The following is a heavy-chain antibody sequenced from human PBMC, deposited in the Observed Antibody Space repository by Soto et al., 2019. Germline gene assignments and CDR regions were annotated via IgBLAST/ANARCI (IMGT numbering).Heavy chain of an antibody. CDR1: GFTVSSNY. Sequence: GGSLRRSCAASGFTVSSNYMSWVRQAPGKWLEWVSVIYSGGSTYYADSVKGRFTISRDNSKNTLYLQMNSLRAEDTAVYYCASLGYDSSEGYYYYGMDVWGQGTTVTVSS. D-gene: IGHD3-22*01. CDR2: IYSGGST. V-gene: IGHV3-53*01. CDR3: ASLGYDSSEGYYYYGMDV. J-gene: IGHJ6*02.